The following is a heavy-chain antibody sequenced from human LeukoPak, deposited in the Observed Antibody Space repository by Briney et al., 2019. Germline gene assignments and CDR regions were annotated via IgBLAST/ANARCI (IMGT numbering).Heavy chain of an antibody. Sequence: PGGSLRLSCAASGFTFSTYAMSWVRQAPGKGLEWVSGISISGGSTYYADSVKGRFTISRDNSKNTLYLQMNSLRAEDTAVYYCADYGSGSYVFDYWGQGTLVTVSS. J-gene: IGHJ4*02. D-gene: IGHD3-10*01. CDR1: GFTFSTYA. CDR3: ADYGSGSYVFDY. V-gene: IGHV3-23*01. CDR2: ISISGGST.